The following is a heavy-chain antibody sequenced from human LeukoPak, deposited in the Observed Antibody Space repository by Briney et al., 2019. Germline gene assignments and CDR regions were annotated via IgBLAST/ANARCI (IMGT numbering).Heavy chain of an antibody. D-gene: IGHD2-2*01. V-gene: IGHV1-2*02. Sequence: ASVEVSCKASGYXFIDFYIHWVRQAPGQGLEWMGWINPKNGGTNYAQKFQGRVTMTRDTSISTAYMELSRLRSDDTAAYYCARDQGDYYCTSTTCSGGAFDFWGQGTMVTVSS. CDR1: GYXFIDFY. CDR3: ARDQGDYYCTSTTCSGGAFDF. CDR2: INPKNGGT. J-gene: IGHJ3*01.